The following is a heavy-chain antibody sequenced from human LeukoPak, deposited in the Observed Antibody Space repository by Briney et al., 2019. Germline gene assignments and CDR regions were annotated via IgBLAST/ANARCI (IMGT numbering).Heavy chain of an antibody. CDR1: GFTVSSNY. V-gene: IGHV3-66*01. D-gene: IGHD3-22*01. J-gene: IGHJ4*02. CDR3: ARDRLDSSGYYGPNHEPDY. CDR2: IYSGGST. Sequence: GGSLRLSCAASGFTVSSNYMSWVRQAPGKGLEWVSVIYSGGSTYYADSVKGRFTISRDNAKNSLYLQMNSLRAEDTAVYYCARDRLDSSGYYGPNHEPDYWGQGTLVTVSS.